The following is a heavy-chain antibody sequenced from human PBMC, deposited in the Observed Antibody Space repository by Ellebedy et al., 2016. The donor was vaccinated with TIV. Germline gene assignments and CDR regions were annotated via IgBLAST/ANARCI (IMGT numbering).Heavy chain of an antibody. CDR2: ISSNGGST. CDR1: GFTFSSYA. V-gene: IGHV3-64D*06. J-gene: IGHJ4*02. Sequence: GESLKISCAASGFTFSSYAMHWVRQAPGKGLEYVSAISSNGGSTYYADSVKGRFTISRDNSKNTLYLQMSSLRAEDTAVYYCVKVSDTAMVRGLDYWGQGTLVTVSS. CDR3: VKVSDTAMVRGLDY. D-gene: IGHD5-18*01.